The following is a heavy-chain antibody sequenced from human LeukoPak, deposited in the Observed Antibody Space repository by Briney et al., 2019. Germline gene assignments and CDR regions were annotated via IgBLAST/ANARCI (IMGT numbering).Heavy chain of an antibody. CDR2: IYYSGST. V-gene: IGHV4-30-4*08. Sequence: SQTLSLTCTVSGGSISSADYYWSWIRQPPGKGLEWIAYIYYSGSTYYNSSLKSRVTISIDTSKNQFSLKLSSVTAADTAVYYCARQGYCSGGSCYSPDRFDYWGQGTLVTVSS. J-gene: IGHJ4*02. D-gene: IGHD2-15*01. CDR1: GGSISSADYY. CDR3: ARQGYCSGGSCYSPDRFDY.